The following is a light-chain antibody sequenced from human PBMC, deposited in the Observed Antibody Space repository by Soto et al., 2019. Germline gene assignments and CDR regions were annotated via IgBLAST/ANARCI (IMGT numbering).Light chain of an antibody. CDR2: DAS. CDR1: QSVSSY. J-gene: IGKJ5*01. CDR3: QQRSNWPIT. Sequence: EIMMTQSPGTLSASPGERATLSCRASQSVSSYLAWYQQKPGQAPRLLIYDASNRATGIPARFSGSGSGTDFTLTISSLEPEDFAVYYCQQRSNWPITFGQGTRLEIK. V-gene: IGKV3-11*01.